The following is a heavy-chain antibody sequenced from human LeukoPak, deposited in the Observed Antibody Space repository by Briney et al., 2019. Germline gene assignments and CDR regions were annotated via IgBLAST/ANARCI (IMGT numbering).Heavy chain of an antibody. D-gene: IGHD1-26*01. CDR3: ARDNAGLVKHLDAFDL. CDR1: GFIFDDYG. J-gene: IGHJ3*01. CDR2: IWNDGTNT. V-gene: IGHV3-33*08. Sequence: GGSLRLSCAASGFIFDDYGMSWVRQAPGKGLEWVAVIWNDGTNTYYGDSVKGLFTISRDNSKNTVYLQMNSLRAEDTAVYYCARDNAGLVKHLDAFDLWGQGTMVTVAS.